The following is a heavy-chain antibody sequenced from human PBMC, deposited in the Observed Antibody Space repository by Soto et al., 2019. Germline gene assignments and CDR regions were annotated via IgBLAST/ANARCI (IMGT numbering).Heavy chain of an antibody. CDR2: ISGSGGST. Sequence: GGSLRLSCAASGFTFSSYAMSWVRQAPGKGLEWVSAISGSGGSTYYADSVKGRFTISRDNSKNTLYLQMNSLRAEDTAVYYCAKERFVEAAAGTGDWFDPWGQGTLVTVSS. J-gene: IGHJ5*02. CDR1: GFTFSSYA. CDR3: AKERFVEAAAGTGDWFDP. V-gene: IGHV3-23*01. D-gene: IGHD6-13*01.